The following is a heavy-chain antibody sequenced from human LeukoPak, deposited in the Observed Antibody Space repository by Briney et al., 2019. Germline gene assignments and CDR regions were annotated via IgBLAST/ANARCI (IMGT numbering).Heavy chain of an antibody. CDR3: ARVPYSSGPDY. CDR1: GFTFSSYE. Sequence: GGSLRLXCAASGFTFSSYEMNWVRQAPGKELEWVSYISSSGSTIYYADSVKGRFTISRDNAKNSLYLQMNSLRAEDTAVYYCARVPYSSGPDYWGQGTLVTVSS. D-gene: IGHD6-19*01. V-gene: IGHV3-48*03. J-gene: IGHJ4*02. CDR2: ISSSGSTI.